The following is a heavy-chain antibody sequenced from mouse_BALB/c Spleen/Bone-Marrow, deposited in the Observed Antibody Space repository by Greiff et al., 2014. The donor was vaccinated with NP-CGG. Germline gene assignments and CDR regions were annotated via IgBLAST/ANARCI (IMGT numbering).Heavy chain of an antibody. CDR1: GYTFTSYW. CDR2: INPSTGYT. D-gene: IGHD4-1*01. Sequence: QVQLKESGAELAKPGASVKMSCRASGYTFTSYWMHWVKQRPGQGLEWIGYINPSTGYTEYNQKFKDKATLTADKSSSTAYMQLSSLTSEDSAVYYCATGTYYSDYWGQGTTLTVSS. V-gene: IGHV1-7*01. CDR3: ATGTYYSDY. J-gene: IGHJ2*01.